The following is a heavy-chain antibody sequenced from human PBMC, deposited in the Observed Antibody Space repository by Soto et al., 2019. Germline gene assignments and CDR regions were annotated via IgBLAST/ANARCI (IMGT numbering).Heavy chain of an antibody. D-gene: IGHD3-16*01. CDR2: IFPDESDT. V-gene: IGHV5-51*01. CDR1: GSIIKNYC. Sequence: GESLKISCKAPGSIIKNYCIGWVRQMPGQGLEWMGIIFPDESDTRYSPSFQGHVTISVDKSISTAYVQWSSRKASDSAIYYCFRGGVTSRTFDYWGQGTLVTVSS. J-gene: IGHJ4*02. CDR3: FRGGVTSRTFDY.